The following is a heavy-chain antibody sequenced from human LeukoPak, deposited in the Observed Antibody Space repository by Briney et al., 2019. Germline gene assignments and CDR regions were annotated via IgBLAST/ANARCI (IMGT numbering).Heavy chain of an antibody. D-gene: IGHD3-9*01. CDR1: GFTFSDYV. CDR3: ARGVLRYFDY. J-gene: IGHJ4*02. V-gene: IGHV3-30-3*01. Sequence: GGSLRLSCAASGFTFSDYVIHWVRQAPGKGLEWVALISYEGSNNYYADSVKGRFTISRDNSKNTVYLQMNSLRAEDTAVYYCARGVLRYFDYWGQGTLVTVSS. CDR2: ISYEGSNN.